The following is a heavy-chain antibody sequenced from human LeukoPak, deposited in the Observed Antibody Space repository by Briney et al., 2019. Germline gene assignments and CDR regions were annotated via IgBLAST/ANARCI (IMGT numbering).Heavy chain of an antibody. CDR3: AGGRSYYYDNFDY. Sequence: SETLSLTCAVYGGSFSGYYWSWIRQPPGKGLEWIGYIYYSGSTNYNPSLKSRVTISVDTSKNHFSLKLNSVTAADTAVYYCAGGRSYYYDNFDYWGQGTLVTVSS. D-gene: IGHD3-22*01. J-gene: IGHJ4*02. V-gene: IGHV4-59*01. CDR2: IYYSGST. CDR1: GGSFSGYY.